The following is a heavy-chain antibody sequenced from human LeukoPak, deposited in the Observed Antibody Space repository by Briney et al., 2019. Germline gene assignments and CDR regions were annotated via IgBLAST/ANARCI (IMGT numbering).Heavy chain of an antibody. CDR3: ARFPGSAEYRHYYYMDV. CDR2: IYYSAGT. D-gene: IGHD2-15*01. V-gene: IGHV4-59*01. CDR1: GGSISNYF. Sequence: SETLSLTCTVSGGSISNYFWSWIRQPPGKGLECIGYIYYSAGTNYNPSLKSRFTVSVDTSKNQFSLNLSSVPAADTAVYYCARFPGSAEYRHYYYMDVWGKGTTVTVSS. J-gene: IGHJ6*03.